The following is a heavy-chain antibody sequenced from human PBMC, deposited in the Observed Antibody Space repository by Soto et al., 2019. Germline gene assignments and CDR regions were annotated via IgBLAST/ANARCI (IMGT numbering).Heavy chain of an antibody. CDR3: ARTRPYTDYYGIDV. CDR1: GYTFTTYA. Sequence: ASVKVSCKASGYTFTTYAMHWVRQAPGQRLEWMGWINAGNGNTKYSQKFQGRVTITRNTSASTAYMELSSLRSEDTAVYYCARTRPYTDYYGIDVWGQGTTVTVSS. D-gene: IGHD3-16*01. CDR2: INAGNGNT. V-gene: IGHV1-3*01. J-gene: IGHJ6*02.